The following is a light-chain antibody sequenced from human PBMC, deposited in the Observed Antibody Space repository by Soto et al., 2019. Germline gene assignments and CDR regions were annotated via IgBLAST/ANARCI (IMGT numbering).Light chain of an antibody. CDR2: GAS. J-gene: IGKJ4*01. CDR3: QQYGSPGT. CDR1: QSVSSSY. Sequence: EIVLTQSPGTLSLSPGERATLSCRASQSVSSSYLAWYQQKPGQAPRLLMYGASTRATGIPDRFSGSGSGTDFTLTISRLEPEDFAVYYCQQYGSPGTFGGGTKVEIK. V-gene: IGKV3-20*01.